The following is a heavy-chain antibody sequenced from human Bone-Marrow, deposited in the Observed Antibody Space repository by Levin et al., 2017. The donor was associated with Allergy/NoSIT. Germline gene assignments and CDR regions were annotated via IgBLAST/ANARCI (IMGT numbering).Heavy chain of an antibody. CDR3: ARRLSTLENHDC. D-gene: IGHD5/OR15-5a*01. Sequence: LSLTCAASGFSISDHYMDWVRQAPGKGLDWVGRSRDKAHSYTTEYAASVKGRFTISRDDSKNSLFLQMNSLKTEDTAVYYCARRLSTLENHDCWGQGTLVTVSS. CDR2: SRDKAHSYTT. V-gene: IGHV3-72*01. J-gene: IGHJ4*02. CDR1: GFSISDHY.